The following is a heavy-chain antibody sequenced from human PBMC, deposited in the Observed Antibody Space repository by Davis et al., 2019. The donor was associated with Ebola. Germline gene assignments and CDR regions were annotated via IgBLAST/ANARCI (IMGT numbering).Heavy chain of an antibody. Sequence: GESLKISCAASGFTFSSYAMHWVRQAPGKGLEWVSTIGGGGDTYYADSVKGRFTISRDNSKNTLYLQMNSLRVEDTAIYYCAKDTSNIWFDIWGQGTMVTVSS. CDR1: GFTFSSYA. V-gene: IGHV3-23*01. CDR3: AKDTSNIWFDI. J-gene: IGHJ3*02. D-gene: IGHD1-26*01. CDR2: IGGGGDT.